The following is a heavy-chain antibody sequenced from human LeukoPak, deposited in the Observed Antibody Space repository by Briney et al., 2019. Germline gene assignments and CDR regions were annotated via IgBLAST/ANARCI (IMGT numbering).Heavy chain of an antibody. V-gene: IGHV3-33*01. D-gene: IGHD6-6*01. CDR2: IWYDGSNK. Sequence: GGSLRLSCAASGFTFSSYGMHWVRQAPGKGLEWVAVIWYDGSNKYYADSVKGRFTISRDNSKNTLYLQMNSLRAEDTAVYYCAREAKQLVWNYFDYWGQGTLVTVSS. J-gene: IGHJ4*02. CDR1: GFTFSSYG. CDR3: AREAKQLVWNYFDY.